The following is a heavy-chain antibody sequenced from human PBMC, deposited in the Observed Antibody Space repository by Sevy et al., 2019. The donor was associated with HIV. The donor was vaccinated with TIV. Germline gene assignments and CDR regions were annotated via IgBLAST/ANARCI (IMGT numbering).Heavy chain of an antibody. Sequence: GSLRLSCAASGFTVNSNYMTRVRQAPGKGLEGVSVIHSDDTTYHADSVKDRFTISRDNFKNTLYLHMSSLRAEDTAVYYCARGKSGYGYALNYWGQGTLVTVSS. CDR1: GFTVNSNY. V-gene: IGHV3-66*01. D-gene: IGHD5-18*01. CDR3: ARGKSGYGYALNY. J-gene: IGHJ4*02. CDR2: IHSDDTT.